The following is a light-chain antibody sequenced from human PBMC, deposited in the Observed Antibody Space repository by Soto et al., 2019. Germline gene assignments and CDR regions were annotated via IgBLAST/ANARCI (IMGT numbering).Light chain of an antibody. V-gene: IGLV1-40*01. CDR3: QSYDNTLGVV. CDR1: SSNIGAGYD. CDR2: GNT. Sequence: QSVLTQPPSVSGDPGQRVTISCTGSSSNIGAGYDVHWYQKLPGTAPKLLISGNTNRPSGVPDRFSGSKSGTSASLAITGLQAEDEADYYCQSYDNTLGVVFGGGTKVTVL. J-gene: IGLJ2*01.